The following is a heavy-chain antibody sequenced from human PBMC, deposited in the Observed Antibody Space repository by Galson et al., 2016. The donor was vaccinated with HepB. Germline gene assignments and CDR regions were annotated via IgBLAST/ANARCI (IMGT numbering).Heavy chain of an antibody. J-gene: IGHJ4*02. CDR1: GFAFSSHG. CDR3: GKHGGFDY. D-gene: IGHD3-16*01. CDR2: IWSDGSNK. V-gene: IGHV3-33*06. Sequence: SLRLSCAASGFAFSSHGLYWVRQAPGRGLEWVSVIWSDGSNKYYADSVKGRFTTSRDNSKNTLYLYMNNLTAGDTAIYYCGKHGGFDYWGQGALVTVSS.